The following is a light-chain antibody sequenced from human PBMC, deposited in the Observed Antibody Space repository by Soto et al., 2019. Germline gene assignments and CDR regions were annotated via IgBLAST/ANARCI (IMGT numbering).Light chain of an antibody. CDR3: TSYTSSNTYF. V-gene: IGLV2-18*02. CDR2: EVS. CDR1: SSDVGSYNH. J-gene: IGLJ1*01. Sequence: QSALTQPPSVSGSPGQSVTISCTGTSSDVGSYNHVSWYQQPPGTAPKLMIYEVSNRPSGVPDPFSGSKSGNTASLTISGLQAEDEADYYCTSYTSSNTYFFGTGTKLTVL.